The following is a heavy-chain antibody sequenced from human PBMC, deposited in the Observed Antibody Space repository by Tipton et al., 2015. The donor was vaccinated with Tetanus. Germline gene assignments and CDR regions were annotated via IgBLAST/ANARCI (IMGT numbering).Heavy chain of an antibody. D-gene: IGHD6-19*01. CDR2: IYYSGSG. J-gene: IGHJ4*02. Sequence: TLSLTCTVSGGSIRGFYWNWIRQSPGKGLEWIGYIYYSGSGNYNPSLKGRVTMSLDTSKNQVPLNLTSVTAADTAVYYCSRAGRGSGGTGSFYWGQGALVAVSS. CDR1: GGSIRGFY. V-gene: IGHV4-59*01. CDR3: SRAGRGSGGTGSFY.